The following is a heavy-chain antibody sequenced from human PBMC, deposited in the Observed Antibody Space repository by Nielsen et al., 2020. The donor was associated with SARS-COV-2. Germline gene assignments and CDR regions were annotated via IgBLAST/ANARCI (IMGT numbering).Heavy chain of an antibody. Sequence: GGSLRLSCAASGFTFSSYSMHWVRQAPGKGLEWVSYISSSSSTIYYADSVKGRFTISRDNAKNSLYLQMNSLRAEDTAVYYCAREVEPIVLIGITMVLGATHQGFDPWGQGTLVTVSS. J-gene: IGHJ5*02. CDR2: ISSSSSTI. V-gene: IGHV3-48*01. CDR1: GFTFSSYS. D-gene: IGHD3-10*01. CDR3: AREVEPIVLIGITMVLGATHQGFDP.